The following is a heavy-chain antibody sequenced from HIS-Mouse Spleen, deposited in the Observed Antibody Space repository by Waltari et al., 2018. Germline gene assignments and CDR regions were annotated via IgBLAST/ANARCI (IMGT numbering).Heavy chain of an antibody. Sequence: QVQLVESGGGVVQPGRPLRRSCAASGFTSSSYGMHWVRQAPGKGLEWVAVISYDGSNKYYADSVKGRFTISRDNSKNTLYLQMNSLRAEDTAVYYCAKDKHHAFDYWGQGTLVTVSS. CDR2: ISYDGSNK. J-gene: IGHJ4*02. V-gene: IGHV3-30*18. CDR3: AKDKHHAFDY. CDR1: GFTSSSYG.